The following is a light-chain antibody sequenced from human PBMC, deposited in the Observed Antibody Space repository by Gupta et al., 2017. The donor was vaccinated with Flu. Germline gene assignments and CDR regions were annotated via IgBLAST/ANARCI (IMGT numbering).Light chain of an antibody. CDR2: DAS. J-gene: IGKJ3*01. V-gene: IGKV3-11*01. CDR3: QQRSNLFT. Sequence: EIVLTQSPASLSLSPGERATLSCRASQSVSSYLAWYQQKPGQAPRLLIYDASNRATGSPARFSGSGSGTDFTLTISSLEPEDFAVYYGQQRSNLFTFGPGTKVDIK. CDR1: QSVSSY.